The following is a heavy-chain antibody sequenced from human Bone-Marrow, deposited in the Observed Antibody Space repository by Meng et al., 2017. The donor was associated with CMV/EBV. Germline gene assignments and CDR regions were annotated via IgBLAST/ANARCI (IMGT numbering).Heavy chain of an antibody. V-gene: IGHV3-73*01. Sequence: GESLKISCAASGFTFSGSAMHWVRQASGKGLEWVGRIRSKANSYATAYAASVRGRFTISRDDSKNTAYLQMNSLKTEDTAVYYCTRPGEFDDSSGYAFYIWGQGTMVTVSS. CDR2: IRSKANSYAT. J-gene: IGHJ3*02. CDR1: GFTFSGSA. D-gene: IGHD3-22*01. CDR3: TRPGEFDDSSGYAFYI.